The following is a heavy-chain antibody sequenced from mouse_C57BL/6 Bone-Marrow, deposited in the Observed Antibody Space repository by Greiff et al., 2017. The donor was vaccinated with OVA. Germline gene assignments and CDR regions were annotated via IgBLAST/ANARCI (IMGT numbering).Heavy chain of an antibody. V-gene: IGHV3-8*01. CDR3: ARAPSLLYGSRGWAMDY. D-gene: IGHD1-1*01. J-gene: IGHJ4*01. CDR1: GYSITSDY. Sequence: EVKLQESGPGLAKPSQTLSLTCSVTGYSITSDYWNWIRKFPGNKLEYMGYISYSGSTYYNPSLKSRISITRDTSKNQYYLQLNSVTTEDTATYYCARAPSLLYGSRGWAMDYWGQGTSVTVSS. CDR2: ISYSGST.